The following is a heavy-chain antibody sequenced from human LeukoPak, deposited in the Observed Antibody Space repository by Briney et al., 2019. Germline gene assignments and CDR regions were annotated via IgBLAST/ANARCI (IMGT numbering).Heavy chain of an antibody. CDR3: ARDLSTINY. CDR1: GFPFSSYA. J-gene: IGHJ4*02. D-gene: IGHD2-21*01. V-gene: IGHV3-30*04. Sequence: GGSLRLSCAASGFPFSSYAMHWVRQAPGKGLEWVAVISYDGSNKYYADSVKGRFTISRDNSKNTLYLQMNSLRAEDTAVYYCARDLSTINYWGQGTLVTVSS. CDR2: ISYDGSNK.